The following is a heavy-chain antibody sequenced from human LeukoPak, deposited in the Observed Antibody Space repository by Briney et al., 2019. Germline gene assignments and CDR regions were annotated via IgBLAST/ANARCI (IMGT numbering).Heavy chain of an antibody. V-gene: IGHV1-2*02. CDR1: GYTFTGYY. CDR2: INPNSGGT. Sequence: GASVKVSCKASGYTFTGYYMHWVRQAPGQGLEWMGWINPNSGGTNYAQKFQGRVTMTRDTSISTAYMELSRLRSDDTAVYYCARVYSNYYYGMDVWGQGTTVTVSS. D-gene: IGHD4-11*01. J-gene: IGHJ6*02. CDR3: ARVYSNYYYGMDV.